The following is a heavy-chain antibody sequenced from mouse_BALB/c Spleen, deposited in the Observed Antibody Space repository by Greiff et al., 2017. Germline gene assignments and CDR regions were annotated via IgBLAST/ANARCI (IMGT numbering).Heavy chain of an antibody. CDR3: AYYYGSRAWFAY. J-gene: IGHJ3*01. Sequence: QVQLQQSGAELMKPGASVKISCKATGYTFSRYWIEWVKQRPGHGLEWIGEILPGSGSTNYNEKFKGKATFTADTSSNTAYMQLSSLTSEDSAVYYCAYYYGSRAWFAYWGQGTLVTVSA. CDR2: ILPGSGST. D-gene: IGHD1-1*01. CDR1: GYTFSRYW. V-gene: IGHV1-9*01.